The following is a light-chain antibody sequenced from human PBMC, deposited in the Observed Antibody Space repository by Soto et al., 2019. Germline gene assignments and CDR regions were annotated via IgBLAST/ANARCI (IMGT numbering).Light chain of an antibody. V-gene: IGLV2-14*01. J-gene: IGLJ3*02. CDR2: EVN. CDR1: SGDIFAYNY. Sequence: QSALTQPASVSGSPGQSITISCTGTSGDIFAYNYVSWYQQYPGKAPKLIIYEVNNRPSGVSYRFSGSKSGNTASLTISGLQAEDEADYYCSSYASDITHVFGGGTKLTVL. CDR3: SSYASDITHV.